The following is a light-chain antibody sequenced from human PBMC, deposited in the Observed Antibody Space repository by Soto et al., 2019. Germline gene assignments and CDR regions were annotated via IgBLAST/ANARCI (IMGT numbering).Light chain of an antibody. CDR1: NSNIGAGYD. V-gene: IGLV1-40*01. CDR2: DNK. J-gene: IGLJ3*02. Sequence: QLVLTQPPSVSGAPGQSITISCTGSNSNIGAGYDVHWYKQLPGTAPKLLIYDNKKRPSGVPDRFTGSKSGSSASLAITGLQAEDEADYYCQSYDSRLSGVFGGGTKLTVL. CDR3: QSYDSRLSGV.